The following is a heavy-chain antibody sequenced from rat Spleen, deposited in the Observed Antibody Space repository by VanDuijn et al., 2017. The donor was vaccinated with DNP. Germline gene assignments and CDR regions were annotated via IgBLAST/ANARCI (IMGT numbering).Heavy chain of an antibody. Sequence: QMQLKETGPGLEQPSQTLSLTCTVSGFSLSSYGVSWVRQPPGKGLGGISAISSGGSTYYNSALKSRLSISRDTSKSQVFLKMNSLQTEDTAIYFCTRDWSRGPLAYWGQGTLVTVSS. CDR1: GFSLSSYG. V-gene: IGHV2-6*01. D-gene: IGHD4-3*01. CDR3: TRDWSRGPLAY. J-gene: IGHJ3*01. CDR2: ISSGGST.